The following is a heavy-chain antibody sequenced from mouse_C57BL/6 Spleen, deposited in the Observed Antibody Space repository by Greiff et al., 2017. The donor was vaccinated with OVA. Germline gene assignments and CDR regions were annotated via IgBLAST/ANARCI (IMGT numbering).Heavy chain of an antibody. CDR1: GYTFTSYW. CDR3: AALYYDYDVSFAY. D-gene: IGHD2-4*01. J-gene: IGHJ3*01. CDR2: IDPSDSYT. Sequence: QVHVKQPGAELVRPGTSVKLSCKASGYTFTSYWMHWVKQRPGQGLEWIGVIDPSDSYTNYNQKFKGKATLTVDTSSSTAYMQLSSLTSEDSAVYYCAALYYDYDVSFAYWGQGTLVTVSA. V-gene: IGHV1-59*01.